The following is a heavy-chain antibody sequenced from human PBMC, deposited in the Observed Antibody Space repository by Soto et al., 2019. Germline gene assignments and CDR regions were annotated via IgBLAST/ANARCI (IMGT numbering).Heavy chain of an antibody. CDR3: ATLSVTARPFDY. CDR1: GFTFRSYV. D-gene: IGHD6-6*01. J-gene: IGHJ4*02. CDR2: ISNSGTDA. Sequence: QVQLVEAGGSVVQPGRSLRLSCAASGFTFRSYVMHWVRQASGKGLEWLALISNSGTDAYYADSVKGRFTISRDNSKNTLFLQMNSLRAEDTAVYYCATLSVTARPFDYWGQGTQVTVSS. V-gene: IGHV3-30*03.